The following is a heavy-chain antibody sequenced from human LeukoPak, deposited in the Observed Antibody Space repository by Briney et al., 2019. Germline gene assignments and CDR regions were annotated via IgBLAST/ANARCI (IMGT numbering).Heavy chain of an antibody. CDR2: INWNGGST. Sequence: RPGGSLRLSCAASGFTFDDYGMSWVRQAPGRGLEWVSGINWNGGSTGYADSVKGRFTISRDNSKNTLYLQMNSLRAEDTAVYYWAKAPGVVPAASDYWGQGTLVTVSS. V-gene: IGHV3-20*04. J-gene: IGHJ4*02. CDR1: GFTFDDYG. D-gene: IGHD2-2*01. CDR3: AKAPGVVPAASDY.